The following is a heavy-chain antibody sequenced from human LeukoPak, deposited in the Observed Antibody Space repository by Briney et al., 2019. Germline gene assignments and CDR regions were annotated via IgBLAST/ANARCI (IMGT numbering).Heavy chain of an antibody. Sequence: SETLSLTCAVSGGSFSNYYWSWIRQSPGKGLEWVGYIYHSGAAYHNPSLKSRLALSVDTSNNQFSLRLRAVTAADTAVYYCVRGVGGEYFYFDRWGQGTLVTVSS. D-gene: IGHD1-26*01. CDR3: VRGVGGEYFYFDR. J-gene: IGHJ4*02. V-gene: IGHV4-34*10. CDR1: GGSFSNYY. CDR2: IYHSGAA.